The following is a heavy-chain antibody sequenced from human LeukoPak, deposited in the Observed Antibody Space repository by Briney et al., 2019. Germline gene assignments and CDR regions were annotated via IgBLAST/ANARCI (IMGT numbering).Heavy chain of an antibody. D-gene: IGHD2-15*01. CDR1: GFTFGSYW. CDR3: ARGGGGYWFDP. Sequence: GGSLRLSCAASGFTFGSYWMHWVRQAPGKGLVWVSHINTDGSSTNYADSVKGRFTISRDNAKNTLYLQMNSLRAEDTAVYYCARGGGGYWFDPWGQGTLVTVSS. V-gene: IGHV3-74*01. J-gene: IGHJ5*02. CDR2: INTDGSST.